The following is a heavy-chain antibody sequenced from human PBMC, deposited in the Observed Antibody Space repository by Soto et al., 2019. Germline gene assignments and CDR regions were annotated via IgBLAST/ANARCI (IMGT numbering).Heavy chain of an antibody. J-gene: IGHJ4*02. V-gene: IGHV1-8*01. D-gene: IGHD5-12*01. Sequence: QVQLVQSGAEVKKPGASVKVSCKASGYTFTSYDINWVRQATGQGLEWMGWMNPNSGNTAYAQKFQGRVTMTSNTSISTAYVALSSLRSEDTAVYSCARERREGYDNWGQGTLVTVSS. CDR2: MNPNSGNT. CDR1: GYTFTSYD. CDR3: ARERREGYDN.